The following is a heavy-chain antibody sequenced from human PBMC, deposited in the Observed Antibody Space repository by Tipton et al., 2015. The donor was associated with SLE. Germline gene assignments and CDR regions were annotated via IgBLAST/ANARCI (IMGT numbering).Heavy chain of an antibody. V-gene: IGHV4-31*03. Sequence: TLSLTCTVSGGSISSGGYYWSWIRQYPGKGLEWIGYISYSGSTNYNSSLKSRLTISVDTSKNQFSLKLSSVTAADTAVYYCARDVGGYNTGWFPYYFDYWGQGTLVTVSS. D-gene: IGHD2-8*02. CDR3: ARDVGGYNTGWFPYYFDY. CDR2: ISYSGST. CDR1: GGSISSGGYY. J-gene: IGHJ4*02.